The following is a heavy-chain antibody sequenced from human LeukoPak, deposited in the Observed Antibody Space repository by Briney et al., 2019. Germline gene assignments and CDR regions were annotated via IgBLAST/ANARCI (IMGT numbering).Heavy chain of an antibody. J-gene: IGHJ4*02. V-gene: IGHV1-46*01. CDR3: ARAGEWLVHFDY. Sequence: ASVKVSCKASGYTFTNYYMHWVRQAPGQGLEWMGIINPSGGSTKYAQKFQGRVTMTRDTFTSTVYMELSSLRSEDTAVYYCARAGEWLVHFDYWGQGTLVTVSS. CDR1: GYTFTNYY. CDR2: INPSGGST. D-gene: IGHD6-19*01.